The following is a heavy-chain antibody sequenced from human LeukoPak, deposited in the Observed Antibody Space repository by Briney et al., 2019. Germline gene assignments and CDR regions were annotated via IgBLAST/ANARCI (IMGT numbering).Heavy chain of an antibody. J-gene: IGHJ4*02. Sequence: SETLSLTCTVYGGSISSYYWSWIRQPPGKGLVWIGYLYYSGSTNYNPSLKGRVTISVDTSKNQFSLKLSSVTAADTAVYYCARYCSSTSCYTALDYWGQGTLVTVSS. D-gene: IGHD2-2*02. CDR2: LYYSGST. CDR3: ARYCSSTSCYTALDY. CDR1: GGSISSYY. V-gene: IGHV4-59*08.